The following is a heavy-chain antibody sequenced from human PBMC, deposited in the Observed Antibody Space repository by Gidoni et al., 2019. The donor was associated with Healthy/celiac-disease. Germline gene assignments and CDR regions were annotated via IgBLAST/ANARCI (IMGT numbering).Heavy chain of an antibody. CDR2: ISNEGSNK. J-gene: IGHJ4*02. D-gene: IGHD5-18*01. CDR1: GFTFSSYG. Sequence: QVQLVESGGGVVQPGRSLRLSCAASGFTFSSYGMHWFRQAPGKGLEWLAVISNEGSNKYYADSVKGRFTISRDNSKNTLYLQMNSLRAEDTAVYYCAKDISLYSYGYGYYFDYWGQGTLVTVSS. V-gene: IGHV3-30*18. CDR3: AKDISLYSYGYGYYFDY.